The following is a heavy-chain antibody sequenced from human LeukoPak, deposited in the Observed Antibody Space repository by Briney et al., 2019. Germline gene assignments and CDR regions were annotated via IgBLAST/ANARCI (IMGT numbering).Heavy chain of an antibody. CDR3: ARDTTAAAGHYYWFDP. D-gene: IGHD6-13*01. CDR2: ISYDGSNK. CDR1: GFTFSSYA. V-gene: IGHV3-30*04. Sequence: PGRSLRLSCAASGFTFSSYAMHWVRQAPGKGLEWVAVISYDGSNKYYADSVKGRFTISRDNSKNTLYLQMNSLRAEDTAVYYCARDTTAAAGHYYWFDPWGQGTLVTVSS. J-gene: IGHJ5*02.